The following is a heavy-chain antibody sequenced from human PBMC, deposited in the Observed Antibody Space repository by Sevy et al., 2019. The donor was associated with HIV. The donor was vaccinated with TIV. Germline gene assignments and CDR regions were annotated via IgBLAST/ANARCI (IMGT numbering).Heavy chain of an antibody. J-gene: IGHJ4*02. Sequence: GGSLRLSCAASGFTFSSYAMSWVRQAPGRGLEWVSLIGDSDTATYYTDSVRGAFTISRDSSKNTLYLQMTSLRAGDTAVYYCAEGRSAAINLFEYWGQGTLVSDSS. V-gene: IGHV3-23*01. CDR2: IGDSDTAT. D-gene: IGHD6-25*01. CDR1: GFTFSSYA. CDR3: AEGRSAAINLFEY.